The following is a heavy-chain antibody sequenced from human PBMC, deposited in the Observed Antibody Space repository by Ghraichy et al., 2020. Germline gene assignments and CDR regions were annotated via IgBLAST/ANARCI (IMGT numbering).Heavy chain of an antibody. Sequence: ESLNISCAVSGGSISSSNWWSWVRQPPGKGLEWIGEIYHSGSTNYNPSLKSRVTISVDKSKNQFSLKLSSVTAADTAVYYCARGVIILANYYYGMDVWGQGTTVTVSS. V-gene: IGHV4-4*02. CDR2: IYHSGST. D-gene: IGHD2-21*01. J-gene: IGHJ6*02. CDR3: ARGVIILANYYYGMDV. CDR1: GGSISSSNW.